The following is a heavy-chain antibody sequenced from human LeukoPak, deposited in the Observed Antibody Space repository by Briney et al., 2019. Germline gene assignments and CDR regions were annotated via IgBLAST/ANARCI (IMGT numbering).Heavy chain of an antibody. J-gene: IGHJ3*02. D-gene: IGHD3-10*01. CDR3: ARRGYVSGSYYPTDDAFDI. CDR1: GYTLTELS. CDR2: FDPEDGET. V-gene: IGHV1-24*01. Sequence: GASVKVSCKVSGYTLTELSMHWVRQAPGKGLEWMGGFDPEDGETIYAQKFQGRVTMTEDTSTDTAYMELSSLRSDDTAVYYCARRGYVSGSYYPTDDAFDIWGQGTMVTVSS.